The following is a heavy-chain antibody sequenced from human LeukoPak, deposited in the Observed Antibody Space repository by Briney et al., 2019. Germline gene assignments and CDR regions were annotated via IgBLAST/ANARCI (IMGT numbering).Heavy chain of an antibody. J-gene: IGHJ5*02. V-gene: IGHV3-21*01. D-gene: IGHD6-13*01. CDR1: GFTFSSYS. CDR2: ISSSSSYI. CDR3: ARGDGSSWYDWFDP. Sequence: GGSLRLSCAASGFTFSSYSMNWVRQAPGKGLEWVSSISSSSSYIYYADSVKGRFTISRDNGKNSLYLQMNSLRAEDTAVYYCARGDGSSWYDWFDPWGQGTLVTVSS.